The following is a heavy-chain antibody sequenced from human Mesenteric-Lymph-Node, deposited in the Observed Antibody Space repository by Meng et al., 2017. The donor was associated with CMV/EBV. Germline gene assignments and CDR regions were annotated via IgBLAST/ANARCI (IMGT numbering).Heavy chain of an antibody. V-gene: IGHV3-30*04. CDR3: AREGVVVPAAIPGAPNYFDY. J-gene: IGHJ4*02. Sequence: GALRLSCAASGFTFSSYAMHWVRQAPGKGLEWVAVISYDGSNKYYADSVKGRFTISRDNSKNTLYLQMNSLRAEDTAVYYCAREGVVVPAAIPGAPNYFDYWGQGTLVTVSS. D-gene: IGHD2-2*01. CDR1: GFTFSSYA. CDR2: ISYDGSNK.